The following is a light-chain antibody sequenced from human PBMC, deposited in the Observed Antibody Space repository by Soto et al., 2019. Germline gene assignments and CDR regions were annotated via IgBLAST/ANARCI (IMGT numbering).Light chain of an antibody. Sequence: EIVMTQSPATLSVSPGERATLSCRASQSVSSSYLAWYQQKPGQAPRLLIYGASTRATGIPARFSGSGSGTESTLTISSLQSEDFAVYYCQQHNNWPPITFGQGTRLEIK. CDR3: QQHNNWPPIT. CDR2: GAS. J-gene: IGKJ5*01. CDR1: QSVSSSY. V-gene: IGKV3D-15*01.